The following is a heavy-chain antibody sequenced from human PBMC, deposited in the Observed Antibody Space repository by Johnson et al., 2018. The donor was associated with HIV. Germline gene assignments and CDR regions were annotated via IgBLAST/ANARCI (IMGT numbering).Heavy chain of an antibody. CDR1: GLTVSSNY. CDR3: ARGCRDGYTCDVFDV. D-gene: IGHD5-24*01. Sequence: VQLVESGGGLVQPGGSLRLSCAASGLTVSSNYMTWVRQGPGKGLEWVSVINSGGGTYYADSVTGRFTISRDNSKNTLYLQMKSLRAEDTAVYFCARGCRDGYTCDVFDVWGQGTGVTVSS. J-gene: IGHJ3*01. V-gene: IGHV3-66*01. CDR2: INSGGGT.